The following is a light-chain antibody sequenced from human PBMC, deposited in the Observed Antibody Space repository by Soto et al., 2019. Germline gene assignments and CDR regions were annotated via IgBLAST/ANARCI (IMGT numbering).Light chain of an antibody. CDR1: QSVKSN. CDR2: GAS. Sequence: EIMMTQSPATLSVSPGERAILSCRASQSVKSNLAWYQQKAGQPPRVLIYGASNRATDIPARFSGSGSGTDFTLTISRLEPEDSAVYYCQQRSKLPRTFGGGTKVDIK. J-gene: IGKJ4*01. V-gene: IGKV3-11*01. CDR3: QQRSKLPRT.